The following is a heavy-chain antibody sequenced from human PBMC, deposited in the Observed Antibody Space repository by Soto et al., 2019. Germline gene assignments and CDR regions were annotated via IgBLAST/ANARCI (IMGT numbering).Heavy chain of an antibody. V-gene: IGHV3-74*01. J-gene: IGHJ3*02. D-gene: IGHD2-21*01. Sequence: GAPRLSCSAPGFTLSFSRVHWVRQGPGKRPVWVSRINSEGSITTYAASVKGRFTISRDNAKKTLYLQMNSLTAADTAVYYCARDLENCGGECSSAFDIWGQGTMVTVS. CDR1: GFTLSFSR. CDR2: INSEGSIT. CDR3: ARDLENCGGECSSAFDI.